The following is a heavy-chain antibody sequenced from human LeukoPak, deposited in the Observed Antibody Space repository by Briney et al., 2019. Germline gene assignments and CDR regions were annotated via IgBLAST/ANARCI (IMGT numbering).Heavy chain of an antibody. V-gene: IGHV3-43*02. J-gene: IGHJ6*02. CDR2: ISGDGGST. CDR1: GFTFDDYA. CDR3: KTPLIAPAGSDYYYAMDV. D-gene: IGHD6-13*01. Sequence: GRSLRLSCAASGFTFDDYAMHWVRQAPGKGLEWVSLISGDGGSTYYVDSVKGRFTISRDNSKNSLYLQMNSLRTDDTALYYCKTPLIAPAGSDYYYAMDVWGQGTTVTVS.